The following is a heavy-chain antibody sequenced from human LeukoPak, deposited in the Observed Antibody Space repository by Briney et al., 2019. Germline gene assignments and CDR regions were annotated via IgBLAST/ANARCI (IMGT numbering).Heavy chain of an antibody. Sequence: SETLSLTCSVSGGSISSHYWSWIRQPPGKGLEWIGYIYYSGSTNHNPALKSRVTISVDTSKNQFSLKLSSVTAADTAMYYCASRYYDFWSGYYTGDYWGQGTLVTVSS. CDR2: IYYSGST. V-gene: IGHV4-59*11. CDR3: ASRYYDFWSGYYTGDY. J-gene: IGHJ4*02. D-gene: IGHD3-3*01. CDR1: GGSISSHY.